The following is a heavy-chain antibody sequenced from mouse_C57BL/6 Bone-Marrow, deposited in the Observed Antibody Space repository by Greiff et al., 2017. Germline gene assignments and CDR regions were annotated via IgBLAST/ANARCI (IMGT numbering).Heavy chain of an antibody. V-gene: IGHV1-81*01. Sequence: VQLVESGAELARPGASVKLSCKASGYTFTSYGISWVKQRTGQGLEWIGALYPRRGITYYNEKFKGKATLTADKSSSTAYIELRSLTSEDSAVYFCARGSGLTTVVAGARDYWGQGTSVT. CDR3: ARGSGLTTVVAGARDY. J-gene: IGHJ4*01. CDR1: GYTFTSYG. D-gene: IGHD1-1*01. CDR2: LYPRRGIT.